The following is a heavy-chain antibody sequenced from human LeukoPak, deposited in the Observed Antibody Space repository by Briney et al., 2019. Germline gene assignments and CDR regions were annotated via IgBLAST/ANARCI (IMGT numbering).Heavy chain of an antibody. Sequence: SETLSLTCAVYGGSFSGYYWSWIRQPPGKGLESIGEINHSGSTNYNPSLKSRVTISVDTSKNQFSLKLSSVTAADTAVYYCARYWGSGWTFDYWGQGTLVTVSS. CDR2: INHSGST. D-gene: IGHD6-19*01. J-gene: IGHJ4*02. V-gene: IGHV4-34*01. CDR3: ARYWGSGWTFDY. CDR1: GGSFSGYY.